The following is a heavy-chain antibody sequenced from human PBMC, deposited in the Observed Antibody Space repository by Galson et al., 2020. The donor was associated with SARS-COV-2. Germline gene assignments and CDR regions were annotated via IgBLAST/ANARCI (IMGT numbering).Heavy chain of an antibody. Sequence: ASETLSLTCTVSGGSISRSSYYWGWIRQPPGKGLEWIGSIYYNGNTYYKPSLKSRVTISIDTSRNQFSLKLSSVTAADTAVYYCARRGLDSSAYQDALDIWGQGTMVTVSS. CDR1: GGSISRSSYY. J-gene: IGHJ3*02. D-gene: IGHD3-22*01. CDR3: ARRGLDSSAYQDALDI. CDR2: IYYNGNT. V-gene: IGHV4-39*01.